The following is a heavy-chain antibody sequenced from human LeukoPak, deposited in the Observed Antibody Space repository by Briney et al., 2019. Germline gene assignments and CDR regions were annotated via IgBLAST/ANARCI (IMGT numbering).Heavy chain of an antibody. CDR3: AKGQELDDGVFDS. J-gene: IGHJ4*02. CDR1: GFTFSSIA. Sequence: PGGSLRLSCTASGFTFSSIALTWVRQAPGKGLEWVSTIRSNGNTAYNADSVNGRFTISRDNSKNTLYLQMDSLRAEDTAIYYCAKGQELDDGVFDSWGQGTLVTVSS. V-gene: IGHV3-23*01. D-gene: IGHD1-1*01. CDR2: IRSNGNTA.